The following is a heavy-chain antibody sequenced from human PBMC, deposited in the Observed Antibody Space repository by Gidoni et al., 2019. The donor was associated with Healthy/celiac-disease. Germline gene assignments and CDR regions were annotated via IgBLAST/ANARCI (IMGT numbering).Heavy chain of an antibody. J-gene: IGHJ5*02. CDR2: INHSGST. Sequence: TCAVYGGSFSGYYWSWIRQPPGKGLEWIGEINHSGSTNYNPSLKSRVTISVETSKNQFSLTLRSVTAADTAVYYCARGRGGYCSSTSCYRAGVDTGGQGTLVTVSS. CDR3: ARGRGGYCSSTSCYRAGVDT. V-gene: IGHV4-34*01. D-gene: IGHD2-2*02. CDR1: GGSFSGYY.